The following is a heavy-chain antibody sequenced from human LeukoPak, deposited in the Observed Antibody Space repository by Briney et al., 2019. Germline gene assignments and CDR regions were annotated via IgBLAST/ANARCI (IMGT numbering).Heavy chain of an antibody. J-gene: IGHJ4*02. Sequence: PGGSLRLSCAASGFTFKDYAMSWVRQAPGKGLEWVSAISGSGRSTYYADSVKGRFTISRDNSKNTLYLQMNSLRAEDTALYYCARGDSIAAADFDYWGQGTLVTVSS. CDR3: ARGDSIAAADFDY. D-gene: IGHD6-13*01. CDR1: GFTFKDYA. CDR2: ISGSGRST. V-gene: IGHV3-23*01.